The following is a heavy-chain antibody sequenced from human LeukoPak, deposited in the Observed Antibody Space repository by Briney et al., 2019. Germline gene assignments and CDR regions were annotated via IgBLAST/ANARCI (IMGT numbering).Heavy chain of an antibody. J-gene: IGHJ4*02. CDR2: ISGSGGST. CDR3: AKDEYYYDSSGANFDY. D-gene: IGHD3-22*01. Sequence: GXXLRLSCAASGFTFSSYAMSWVRQAPGKGLEWVSAISGSGGSTYYADSVKGRFTISRDNYKNTLYLKMNSLRAEDTAVYYCAKDEYYYDSSGANFDYWGQGTLVTVSS. CDR1: GFTFSSYA. V-gene: IGHV3-23*01.